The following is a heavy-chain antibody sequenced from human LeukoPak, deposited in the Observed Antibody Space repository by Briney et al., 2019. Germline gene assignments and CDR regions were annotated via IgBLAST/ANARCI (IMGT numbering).Heavy chain of an antibody. CDR3: ATVGVVVPAARVRWWFDP. V-gene: IGHV1-24*01. CDR1: GYTLTELS. Sequence: ASVTVSCKVSGYTLTELSMHWVRQAPGKGLEWMGGFDPEDGETIYAQKFQGRVTMTDDTSTDKAYMELSSLRSEDTAVYYCATVGVVVPAARVRWWFDPWGQGTLVTVSS. D-gene: IGHD2-2*01. J-gene: IGHJ5*02. CDR2: FDPEDGET.